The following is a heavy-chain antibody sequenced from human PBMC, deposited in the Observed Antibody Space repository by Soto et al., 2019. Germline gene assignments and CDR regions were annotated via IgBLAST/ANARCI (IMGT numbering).Heavy chain of an antibody. CDR1: GFTFDDYA. D-gene: IGHD5-18*01. CDR2: ISWNSGSI. CDR3: AKGISTWIQPRSGMDV. Sequence: GGSLRLSXAASGFTFDDYAMHWVRQAPGKGLEWVSGISWNSGSIGYADSVKGRFTISRDNAKNSLYLQMNSLRADDTALYYCAKGISTWIQPRSGMDVWGQGTTVTVSS. J-gene: IGHJ6*02. V-gene: IGHV3-9*01.